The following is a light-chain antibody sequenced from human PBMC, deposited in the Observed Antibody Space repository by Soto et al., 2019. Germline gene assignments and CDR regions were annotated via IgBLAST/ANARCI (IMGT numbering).Light chain of an antibody. CDR1: QSLSNN. J-gene: IGKJ1*01. V-gene: IGKV3-15*01. CDR2: GAS. CDR3: QQYNNWPPWT. Sequence: EIVMTQSPATLSVSPGERATLSCRASQSLSNNLAWYQQKPGQAPRLLIYGASTRATGIPARFSGSGSGTEFTLTISSLQSEDFAVYYCQQYNNWPPWTFGQGTKVKIK.